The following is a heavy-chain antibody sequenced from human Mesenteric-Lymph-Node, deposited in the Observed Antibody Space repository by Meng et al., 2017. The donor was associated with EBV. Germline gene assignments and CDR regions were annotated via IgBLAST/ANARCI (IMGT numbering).Heavy chain of an antibody. CDR1: GYTFTSYG. CDR2: IGAYNGNT. V-gene: IGHV1-18*01. D-gene: IGHD6-13*01. J-gene: IGHJ4*02. Sequence: QVSMGQSGAAVKKPGASVKVSCKASGYTFTSYGISWVRQAPGQGLEWMGWIGAYNGNTNYAQKVQGRVTMTTDTSTTTAYMELRSLRSDDTAVYYCARVPSIAAAGYATFNYWGQGTLVTVSS. CDR3: ARVPSIAAAGYATFNY.